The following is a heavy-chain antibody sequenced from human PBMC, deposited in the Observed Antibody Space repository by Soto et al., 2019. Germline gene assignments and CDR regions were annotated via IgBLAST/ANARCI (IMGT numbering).Heavy chain of an antibody. CDR1: GFTFSSSG. Sequence: PGGTLRLSCAPSGFTFSSSGMHWVRQAPGKGLEWVAAIWYDGSNKYYADSVKGRFTISRDNSKNTLYLQMNSLRAEDPAVDIPASGCIAGAGTVDNWGQGTLVTVSS. D-gene: IGHD6-19*01. CDR3: ASGCIAGAGTVDN. V-gene: IGHV3-33*01. J-gene: IGHJ4*02. CDR2: IWYDGSNK.